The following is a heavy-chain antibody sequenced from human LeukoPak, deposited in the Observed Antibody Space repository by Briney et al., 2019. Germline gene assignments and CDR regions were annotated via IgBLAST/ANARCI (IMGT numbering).Heavy chain of an antibody. V-gene: IGHV4-59*01. Sequence: SETPLLTFSAAGGSISSCYWSWFRRPPGKKLEWIGYIYYSGSTNYNPSLKGRVTISVDTSKNQFSLKLSSVTAADTAVYYCARNGEYYYYGMDVWGQGTTVTVSS. CDR3: ARNGEYYYYGMDV. D-gene: IGHD3-10*01. J-gene: IGHJ6*02. CDR1: GGSISSCY. CDR2: IYYSGST.